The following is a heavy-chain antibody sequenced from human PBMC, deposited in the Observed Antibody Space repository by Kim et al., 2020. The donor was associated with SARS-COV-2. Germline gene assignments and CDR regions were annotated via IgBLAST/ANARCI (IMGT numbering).Heavy chain of an antibody. Sequence: ASVKVSCKASGYTFTGYYMHWVRQAPGQGLEWMGRINPNSGGTNYAQKFQGRVTMTRDTSISTAYMELSRLRSDDTAVYYCARGRCSSTSCQGTWFDPWGQGTLVTVSS. CDR3: ARGRCSSTSCQGTWFDP. V-gene: IGHV1-2*06. J-gene: IGHJ5*02. D-gene: IGHD2-2*01. CDR1: GYTFTGYY. CDR2: INPNSGGT.